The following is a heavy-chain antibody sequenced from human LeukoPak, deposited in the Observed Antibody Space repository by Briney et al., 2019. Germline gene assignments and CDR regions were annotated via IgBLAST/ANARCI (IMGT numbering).Heavy chain of an antibody. CDR2: INSDGSEG. V-gene: IGHV3-7*01. J-gene: IGHJ4*02. Sequence: GGSLRLSCAVSGFTFSGFWMSWSRQAPGKGLEWVASINSDGSEGYYADVVKGRFTISRDNAKNSLYLQMNSLRAEDTAVYYCARLVCSTIPCYGKFYFDSWGQGTLVPVSS. CDR1: GFTFSGFW. D-gene: IGHD2-2*01. CDR3: ARLVCSTIPCYGKFYFDS.